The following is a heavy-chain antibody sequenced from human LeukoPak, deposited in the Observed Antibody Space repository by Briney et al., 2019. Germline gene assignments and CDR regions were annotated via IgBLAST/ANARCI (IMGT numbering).Heavy chain of an antibody. CDR1: GGSFSGYY. V-gene: IGHV4-34*01. CDR3: ARDDPWYFDL. CDR2: INHSGST. J-gene: IGHJ2*01. Sequence: PSETLSLTCAVYGGSFSGYYWSWIRQPPGKGLEWIGEINHSGSTNYNPSLKSRVTISVVTSKNQFSLKLSSVTAADTAVYYCARDDPWYFDLWGRGTLATVSS.